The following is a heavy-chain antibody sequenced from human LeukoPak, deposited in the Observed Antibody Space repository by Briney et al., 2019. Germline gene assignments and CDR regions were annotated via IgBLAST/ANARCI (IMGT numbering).Heavy chain of an antibody. J-gene: IGHJ5*02. V-gene: IGHV3-48*03. CDR3: ARHDYGDYVWENEFDP. CDR1: GFTFSSYE. CDR2: ISSSGSTI. D-gene: IGHD4-17*01. Sequence: GGSLRPSCAASGFTFSSYEMNWVRQAPGKGLEWVSYISSSGSTIYYADSVKGRFTISRDNAKNSPYLQMNSLRAEDTAMYYCARHDYGDYVWENEFDPWGQGTLVTVSS.